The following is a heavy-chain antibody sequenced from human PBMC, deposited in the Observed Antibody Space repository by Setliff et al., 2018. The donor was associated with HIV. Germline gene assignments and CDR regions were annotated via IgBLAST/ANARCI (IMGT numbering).Heavy chain of an antibody. J-gene: IGHJ6*02. CDR2: IFPNDEK. V-gene: IGHV2-26*01. CDR1: GGSISSHYS. D-gene: IGHD3-10*01. Sequence: ETLSLTCTVSGGSISSHYSTWIRQPPGKGLEWLAHIFPNDEKSYSASLKSRVTISEDTSKSQAVLTMTNMDPVDSGTYFCARLWFGAPGTDFYYYGMDVWGQGTTVTVSS. CDR3: ARLWFGAPGTDFYYYGMDV.